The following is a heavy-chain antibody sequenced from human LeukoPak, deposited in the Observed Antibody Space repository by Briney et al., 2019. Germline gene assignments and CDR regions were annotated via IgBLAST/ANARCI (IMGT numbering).Heavy chain of an antibody. CDR1: GFTFSSYW. V-gene: IGHV3-7*01. Sequence: GGSLRLSCAASGFTFSSYWMSWVRQAPGKGLEWVANMKQDGSEKYYVDSVKGRFTISRDNAKNSLYLQMNSLRAEDTAVYYCARGLDYVWGSYRYDAFDIWGQGTMVTVSS. CDR2: MKQDGSEK. J-gene: IGHJ3*02. D-gene: IGHD3-16*02. CDR3: ARGLDYVWGSYRYDAFDI.